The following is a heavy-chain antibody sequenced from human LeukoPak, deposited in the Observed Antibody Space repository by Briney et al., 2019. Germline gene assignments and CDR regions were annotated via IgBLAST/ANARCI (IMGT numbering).Heavy chain of an antibody. CDR2: IKEDGSQK. J-gene: IGHJ4*02. CDR3: ARDSGWFRFDY. CDR1: GFTFSSFW. V-gene: IGHV3-7*03. D-gene: IGHD6-13*01. Sequence: GGSLRLSCAASGFTFSSFWMTWVRQAPGKGLEWVANIKEDGSQKYYVDSVKGRFTISRDNAKNSLFLQTNRLRADDTAVYYCARDSGWFRFDYWGQGTLVTVSS.